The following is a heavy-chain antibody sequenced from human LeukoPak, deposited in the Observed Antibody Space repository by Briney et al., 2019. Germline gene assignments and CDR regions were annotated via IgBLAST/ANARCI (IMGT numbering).Heavy chain of an antibody. CDR3: ARVGFGELLNDY. D-gene: IGHD3-10*01. CDR2: INPNSGGT. CDR1: GYTFTGYY. Sequence: ASVEVCCKASGYTFTGYYMHWVRQAPGQGLEWMGWINPNSGGTNYAQKFQGRVTMTMDTSISTAYMELSRLRSDDTAVYYCARVGFGELLNDYWGQGTLVTVSS. V-gene: IGHV1-2*02. J-gene: IGHJ4*02.